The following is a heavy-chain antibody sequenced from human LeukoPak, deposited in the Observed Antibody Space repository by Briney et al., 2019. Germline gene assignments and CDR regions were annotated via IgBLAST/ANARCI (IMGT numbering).Heavy chain of an antibody. Sequence: PSETLSLTCAVSGYSISSGYYWGWIRQPPGKGLEWIGSIYHSGSTYYNPSLKSRVTISVDTSKNQFSLELSSVTAADTAVYYCARHGNYYDSSGPVYYYYYYMDVWGKGTTVTVSS. CDR1: GYSISSGYY. CDR3: ARHGNYYDSSGPVYYYYYYMDV. J-gene: IGHJ6*03. V-gene: IGHV4-38-2*01. D-gene: IGHD3-22*01. CDR2: IYHSGST.